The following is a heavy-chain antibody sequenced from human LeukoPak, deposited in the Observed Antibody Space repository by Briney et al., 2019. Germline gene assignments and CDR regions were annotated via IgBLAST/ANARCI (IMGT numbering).Heavy chain of an antibody. CDR3: ATRLIIEDSRSHSHFDP. CDR2: IYYRGST. J-gene: IGHJ5*02. V-gene: IGHV4-59*11. CDR1: GGSISGHY. Sequence: SETLSLTCTVSGGSISGHYWSWIRQPPGKGLEWIGDIYYRGSTSYNPSLKSRVTISVDTSQNQFSLVLSSGTAADTAIYYCATRLIIEDSRSHSHFDPWGQGTLVTVSS. D-gene: IGHD3-22*01.